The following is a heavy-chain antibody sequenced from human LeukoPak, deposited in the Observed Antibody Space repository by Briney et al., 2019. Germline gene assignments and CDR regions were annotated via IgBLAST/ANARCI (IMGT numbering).Heavy chain of an antibody. D-gene: IGHD5-12*01. CDR3: ARVKARGYGGYDPSFYYGMDV. Sequence: SVKVSCKASGGTFSSYAISWVRQAPGQGLEWMGGIIPILGIANYAQKFQGRVTITADKSTSTAYMQLSSLRSEDTAVYYCARVKARGYGGYDPSFYYGMDVWGQGTTVTVSS. CDR1: GGTFSSYA. CDR2: IIPILGIA. V-gene: IGHV1-69*04. J-gene: IGHJ6*02.